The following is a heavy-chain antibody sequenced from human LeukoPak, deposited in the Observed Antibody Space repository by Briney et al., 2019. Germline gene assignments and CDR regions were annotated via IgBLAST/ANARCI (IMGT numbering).Heavy chain of an antibody. Sequence: GESLKISCKGSGYSFTSYWIGWVRQMPGKGLEWMGIIQPGDSDTRYSPSFQGQVTISADKTISTAYLQWSSLKASDTAIYYCARRGSSWYREFDYWGQGTLVTVSS. V-gene: IGHV5-51*01. D-gene: IGHD6-13*01. CDR2: IQPGDSDT. CDR3: ARRGSSWYREFDY. J-gene: IGHJ4*02. CDR1: GYSFTSYW.